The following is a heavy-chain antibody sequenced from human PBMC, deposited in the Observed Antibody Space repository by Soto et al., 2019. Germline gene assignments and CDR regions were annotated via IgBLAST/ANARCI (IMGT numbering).Heavy chain of an antibody. J-gene: IGHJ4*02. D-gene: IGHD3-22*01. Sequence: ASVKVSCKASGYPYTSYDFDWLRQATGQGLEWMGWMNPNSGNTGYAQKFQGRVTMTRNTSISTAYLQMNSLKTEDTAVYYCTTGLSNGYYKFDYWVQGTPVTVSS. CDR3: TTGLSNGYYKFDY. CDR2: MNPNSGNT. CDR1: GYPYTSYD. V-gene: IGHV1-8*01.